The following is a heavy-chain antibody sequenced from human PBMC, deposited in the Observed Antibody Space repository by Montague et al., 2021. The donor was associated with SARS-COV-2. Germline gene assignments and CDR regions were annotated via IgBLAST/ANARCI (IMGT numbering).Heavy chain of an antibody. CDR2: FSLDTDRI. V-gene: IGHV3-9*01. CDR3: EKDLTPGGMDV. D-gene: IGHD3-10*01. J-gene: IGHJ6*02. Sequence: SLRLSCAVSGFNFESYAMHWVRQAPGKGLEWVAGFSLDTDRIDYADSVKGRFIVSRDKAQDTLYLQMSSLRPEDSAVYYCEKDLTPGGMDVWGQGTTVIVSS. CDR1: GFNFESYA.